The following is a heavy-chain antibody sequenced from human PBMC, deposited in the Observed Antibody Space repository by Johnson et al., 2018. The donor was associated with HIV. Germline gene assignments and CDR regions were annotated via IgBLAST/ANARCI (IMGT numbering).Heavy chain of an antibody. D-gene: IGHD3-16*01. CDR3: ARGQAGEGSTAGAFDV. Sequence: MQLVESGGGVIRPGGSLRLSCASSGFTFEDYGMSWVRPVPGTGLEWVSGINWIGGSTGYADSVKGRFTVSRDNDKNSLFLQMDSLRGEDTALYYCARGQAGEGSTAGAFDVWGQGTMVTVSS. V-gene: IGHV3-20*04. CDR2: INWIGGST. CDR1: GFTFEDYG. J-gene: IGHJ3*01.